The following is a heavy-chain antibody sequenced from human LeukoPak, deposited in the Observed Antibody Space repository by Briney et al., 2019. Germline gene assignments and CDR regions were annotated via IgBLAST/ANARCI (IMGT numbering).Heavy chain of an antibody. Sequence: SETLSLTCAVYGGSFSGYYWSWIRQPPGKGLEWIGEINHSGSTNCNPSLKSRVTISVDTSKNQFSLKLSSVTAADTAVYYCARGRPQRYCSSTSCYIFDYWGQGTLVTVSS. V-gene: IGHV4-34*01. CDR2: INHSGST. D-gene: IGHD2-2*02. CDR1: GGSFSGYY. CDR3: ARGRPQRYCSSTSCYIFDY. J-gene: IGHJ4*02.